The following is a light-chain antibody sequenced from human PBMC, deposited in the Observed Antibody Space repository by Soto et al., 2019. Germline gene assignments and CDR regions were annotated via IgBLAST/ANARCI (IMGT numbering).Light chain of an antibody. CDR2: EVS. J-gene: IGLJ1*01. V-gene: IGLV2-14*01. CDR1: SSDVGGYKY. Sequence: QSALTQPASVSGSPGQSITISCTGTSSDVGGYKYVSWYQQHPGKAPKLMIYEVSNRPSGVSNRFSGSKSGNTASLTISGLQAEDEADYYCSSYTSSNTLVFGTGTELTVL. CDR3: SSYTSSNTLV.